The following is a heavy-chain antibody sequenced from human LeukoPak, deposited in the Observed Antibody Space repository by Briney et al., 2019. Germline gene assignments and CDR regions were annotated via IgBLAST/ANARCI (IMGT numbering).Heavy chain of an antibody. CDR3: ARDGVEFYNWFDP. D-gene: IGHD2-21*01. Sequence: GGSLRLSCAASGFTFSSYSMNWVRQAPGKGLEWVSSISSSSSYIYYADSVKGRFTISRDNAKNSLYLQMNSLRAEDTAVYYCARDGVEFYNWFDPWGQGTLVTVSS. CDR1: GFTFSSYS. J-gene: IGHJ5*02. V-gene: IGHV3-21*01. CDR2: ISSSSSYI.